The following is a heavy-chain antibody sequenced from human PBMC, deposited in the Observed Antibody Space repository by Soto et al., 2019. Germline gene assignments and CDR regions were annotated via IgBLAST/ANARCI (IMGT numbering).Heavy chain of an antibody. V-gene: IGHV4-4*07. CDR2: IYTSGST. CDR1: GGSISSYY. D-gene: IGHD1-7*01. Sequence: SDTLSLTCTVSGGSISSYYWSWIRQPAGKGLEWIGRIYTSGSTNYNPSLKSRVTMSVDTSKNQFSLKLRSVTAADTAVYYCARDKSAWGGNTSTNWFDPWGQGTLVTVS. CDR3: ARDKSAWGGNTSTNWFDP. J-gene: IGHJ5*02.